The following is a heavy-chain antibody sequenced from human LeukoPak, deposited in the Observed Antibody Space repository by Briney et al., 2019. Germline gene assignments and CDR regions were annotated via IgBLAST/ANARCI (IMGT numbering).Heavy chain of an antibody. CDR1: GGSISSSSYY. CDR2: IYYSGST. Sequence: SETLSLTCTVSGGSISSSSYYWGWIRQPPGKGLEWIGSIYYSGSTYYNPSLKSRVTISVDTSKNQFSLKLSSVTAADTAVYYCARDSSVGATPGTSDYWGQGTLVTVSS. D-gene: IGHD1-26*01. CDR3: ARDSSVGATPGTSDY. V-gene: IGHV4-39*02. J-gene: IGHJ4*02.